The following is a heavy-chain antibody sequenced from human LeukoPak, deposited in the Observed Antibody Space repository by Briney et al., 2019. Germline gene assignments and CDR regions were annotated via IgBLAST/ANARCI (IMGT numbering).Heavy chain of an antibody. CDR2: INPNSGGT. J-gene: IGHJ4*02. V-gene: IGHV1-2*02. CDR1: GYTFTGYY. CDR3: ARVLTLRTGHFDY. Sequence: ASVKVSCKASGYTFTGYYVHWVRQAPGPGLEWMGWINPNSGGTNYAQKFQGRVTMTRDTSISTAYMELSRLGSDDTAVYYCARVLTLRTGHFDYWGQGTLVTVSS. D-gene: IGHD1-1*01.